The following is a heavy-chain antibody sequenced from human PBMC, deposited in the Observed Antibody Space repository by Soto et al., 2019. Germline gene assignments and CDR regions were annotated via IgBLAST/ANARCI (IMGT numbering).Heavy chain of an antibody. CDR1: GFTFDNFA. J-gene: IGHJ4*02. D-gene: IGHD4-17*01. V-gene: IGHV3-33*06. CDR3: AKAGHGDYGWS. CDR2: IWYDGSNK. Sequence: QVYLEESGGGVVQPGRSLRLSCAASGFTFDNFAMHWVRQAPGKGLEWVAVIWYDGSNKYYADSVKGRFSISRDNSKNTLSLQMSILRVDDTAVYYCAKAGHGDYGWSWGQGTPVTVSS.